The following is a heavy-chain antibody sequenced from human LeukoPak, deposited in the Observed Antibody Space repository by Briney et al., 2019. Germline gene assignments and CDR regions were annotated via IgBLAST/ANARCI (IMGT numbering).Heavy chain of an antibody. Sequence: GASVKVSCKASGYTFTGYYMHWVRQAPGQGLEWVGMITSSGGDTTYAQKFKGRVTMTWDTSTRTVYMEVSSLTSEDTAVYYCARDLRRGGYNWGCDHWGQGTLVTVSS. J-gene: IGHJ4*02. D-gene: IGHD5-24*01. V-gene: IGHV1-46*01. CDR2: ITSSGGDT. CDR3: ARDLRRGGYNWGCDH. CDR1: GYTFTGYY.